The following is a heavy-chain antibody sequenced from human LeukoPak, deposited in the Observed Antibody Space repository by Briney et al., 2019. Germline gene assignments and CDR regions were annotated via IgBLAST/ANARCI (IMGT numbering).Heavy chain of an antibody. V-gene: IGHV4-4*07. CDR1: GGSISNYY. Sequence: SETLSLTCTVSGGSISNYYWSWIRQPAGKGLECIGRVYSSGSTTYNPALKSRVSISVDMSKNQFSLNLSSVTAADTAVYYCARAPAGVAAPLSDAFDIWGQGTVVTVSS. D-gene: IGHD6-13*01. CDR3: ARAPAGVAAPLSDAFDI. J-gene: IGHJ3*02. CDR2: VYSSGST.